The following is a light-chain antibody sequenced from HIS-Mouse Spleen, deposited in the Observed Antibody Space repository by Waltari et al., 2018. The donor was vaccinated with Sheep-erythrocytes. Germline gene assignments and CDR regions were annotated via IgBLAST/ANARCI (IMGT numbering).Light chain of an antibody. CDR1: KLGDKY. CDR2: EDS. V-gene: IGLV3-10*01. CDR3: YSTDSSGNGV. J-gene: IGLJ2*01. Sequence: SYELTQPPSVSVSPGQTASITCSGDKLGDKYAYWYQQKSGQAPVLVIYEDSKRPSGIPERFSGSSSGTMATLTISGAQVEDEADYYCYSTDSSGNGVFGGGTKLTVL.